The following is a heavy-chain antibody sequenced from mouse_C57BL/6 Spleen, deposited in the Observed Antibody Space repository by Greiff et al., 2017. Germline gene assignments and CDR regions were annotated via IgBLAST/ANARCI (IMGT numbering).Heavy chain of an antibody. CDR1: GYTFTSYW. CDR2: IDPSDSYT. CDR3: ARSKGFIRDD. J-gene: IGHJ2*01. Sequence: QVQLKQPGAELVMPGASVKLSCKASGYTFTSYWMHWVKQRPGQGLEWIGEIDPSDSYTNYNQKFKGKSTLTVDKSSSTAYMQLSSLTSEDSAVYYCARSKGFIRDDWGQGTTLTVSS. V-gene: IGHV1-69*01. D-gene: IGHD1-1*01.